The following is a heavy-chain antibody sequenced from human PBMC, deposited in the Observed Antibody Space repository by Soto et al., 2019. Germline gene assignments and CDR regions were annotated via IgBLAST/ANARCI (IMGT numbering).Heavy chain of an antibody. J-gene: IGHJ4*02. Sequence: QVQLVQSGVEVQKPGASVKVSCKASGYTFSSYVINWLQQAPGQGLEWMGWISPYNGNTNYGQNLQGRVTMTTDTSTSIVDMELRSLRSDDTAVYYCAREGGVWGSFRYFDYWGQGTLVTVSP. D-gene: IGHD3-16*02. V-gene: IGHV1-18*04. CDR1: GYTFSSYV. CDR2: ISPYNGNT. CDR3: AREGGVWGSFRYFDY.